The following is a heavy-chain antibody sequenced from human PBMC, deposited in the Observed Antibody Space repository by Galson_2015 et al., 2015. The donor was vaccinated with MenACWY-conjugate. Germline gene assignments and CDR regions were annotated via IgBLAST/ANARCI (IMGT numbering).Heavy chain of an antibody. D-gene: IGHD3-3*02. Sequence: SLRLSCAASGFAFNSYGMSWVRQAPGKGLEWVSTITNTGGTTYYPDSVKGRFPISRDNSKSTLHLQMNSLRAEDTAVYYCARAFQLDNWGQGSLVTVSS. J-gene: IGHJ4*01. CDR1: GFAFNSYG. CDR2: ITNTGGTT. CDR3: ARAFQLDN. V-gene: IGHV3-23*01.